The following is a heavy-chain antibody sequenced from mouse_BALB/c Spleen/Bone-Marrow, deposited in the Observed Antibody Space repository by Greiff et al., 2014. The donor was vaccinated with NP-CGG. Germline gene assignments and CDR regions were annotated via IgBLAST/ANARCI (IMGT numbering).Heavy chain of an antibody. Sequence: VQLQQPGAELVKPGASVKLSCTASGFNIKDTYMHWVKQRPEQGLEWIGRIDPANGNIKYDPKFQGKSTITADTSSNTAYLQLSSLTSEDTAVYYCASYYYGSSSFAYWGQGTLVTVSA. CDR1: GFNIKDTY. CDR3: ASYYYGSSSFAY. D-gene: IGHD1-1*01. V-gene: IGHV14-3*02. CDR2: IDPANGNI. J-gene: IGHJ3*01.